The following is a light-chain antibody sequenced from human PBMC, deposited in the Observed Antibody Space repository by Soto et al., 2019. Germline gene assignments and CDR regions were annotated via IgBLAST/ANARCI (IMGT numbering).Light chain of an antibody. J-gene: IGKJ1*01. CDR1: QNVNSRY. CDR2: DAS. V-gene: IGKV3-20*01. CDR3: VQYDDSPSPWT. Sequence: EIVLTQSPGTLSLSPGERGTLSCRTSQNVNSRYLAWYQHKPGQAPRLLIYDASRRCSGIPDRFSGSASGTDCTPTISRLAPDDFAVYYCVQYDDSPSPWTFGQGTKV.